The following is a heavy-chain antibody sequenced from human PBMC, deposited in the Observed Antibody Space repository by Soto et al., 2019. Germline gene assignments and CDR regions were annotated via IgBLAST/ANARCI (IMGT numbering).Heavy chain of an antibody. D-gene: IGHD4-17*01. CDR3: AGPGYGDHRVYFGMDV. V-gene: IGHV5-51*01. CDR2: IFPVDSDT. J-gene: IGHJ6*02. CDR1: GYSFSSYW. Sequence: GESLKISCNGSGYSFSSYWSGWVRQMPGNGLEWMGIIFPVDSDTRYSPSFQGQVTISADKSISTAYLQWSSLKASDTAMYYCAGPGYGDHRVYFGMDVWGQGTTVTVSS.